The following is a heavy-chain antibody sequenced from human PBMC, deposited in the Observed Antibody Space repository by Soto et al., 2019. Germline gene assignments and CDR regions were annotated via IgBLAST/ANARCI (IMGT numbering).Heavy chain of an antibody. CDR3: ARHEHRFGESPHYYYFDY. J-gene: IGHJ4*02. CDR1: GGSISGYY. Sequence: PSETLSLTCTVSGGSISGYYWSWIRQPPGKGLEWIGNMYNTGSTVYNPSLKSRVTISVDTFKNQFSLKLSSVTAADTAVYYCARHEHRFGESPHYYYFDYWGQGTLVT. D-gene: IGHD3-10*01. CDR2: MYNTGST. V-gene: IGHV4-59*08.